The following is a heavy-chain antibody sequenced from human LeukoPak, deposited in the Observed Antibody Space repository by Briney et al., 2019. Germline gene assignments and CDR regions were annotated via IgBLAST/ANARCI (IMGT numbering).Heavy chain of an antibody. V-gene: IGHV1-69*04. J-gene: IGHJ5*02. CDR1: GGTFSSYA. Sequence: SVKVSCKASGGTFSSYAISWVRQAPGQGLEWMGRIIPILGIANYAQKFQGRVTITADKSTSTAYMELSSLRSEDTAVYYCARGPARNWFDPWGQGTLVTVSS. CDR2: IIPILGIA. CDR3: ARGPARNWFDP.